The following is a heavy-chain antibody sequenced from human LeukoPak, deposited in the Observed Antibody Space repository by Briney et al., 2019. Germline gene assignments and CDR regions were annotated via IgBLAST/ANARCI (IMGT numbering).Heavy chain of an antibody. CDR2: IYHSGST. CDR1: GGSISSGGYY. V-gene: IGHV4-30-2*01. J-gene: IGHJ3*02. CDR3: ARDPGGCSSTSCYRPLVAFDI. D-gene: IGHD2-2*02. Sequence: PSETLSLTCTVSGGSISSGGYYWSWIRQPPGKGLEWIGYIYHSGSTYYNPSLKSRVTISVDRSKNQFSLKLSSVTAADTAVYYWARDPGGCSSTSCYRPLVAFDIWGQGTMVTVSS.